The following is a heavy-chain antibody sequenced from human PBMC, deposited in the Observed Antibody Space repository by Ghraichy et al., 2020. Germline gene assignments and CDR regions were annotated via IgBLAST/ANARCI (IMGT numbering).Heavy chain of an antibody. J-gene: IGHJ2*01. CDR2: ISGSGGST. CDR1: GFTFGSYA. CDR3: AKDGDTAMVWYFDL. Sequence: GGSLRLSCAASGFTFGSYAMSWVRQAPGKGLEWVSAISGSGGSTYYADSVKGRFTISRDNSKNTLYLPMNSLRAEDTAVYYCAKDGDTAMVWYFDLWGRGTMVNVSA. D-gene: IGHD5-18*01. V-gene: IGHV3-23*01.